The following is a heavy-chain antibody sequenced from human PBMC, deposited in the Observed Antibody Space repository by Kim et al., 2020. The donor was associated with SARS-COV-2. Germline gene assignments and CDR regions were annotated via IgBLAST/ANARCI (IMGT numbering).Heavy chain of an antibody. Sequence: KSRGTISVDTSKNQFSLKLSSVTAADTAVYYCAREVRNYYDSSGYYPSDYWGQGTLVTVSS. V-gene: IGHV4-59*01. D-gene: IGHD3-22*01. J-gene: IGHJ4*02. CDR3: AREVRNYYDSSGYYPSDY.